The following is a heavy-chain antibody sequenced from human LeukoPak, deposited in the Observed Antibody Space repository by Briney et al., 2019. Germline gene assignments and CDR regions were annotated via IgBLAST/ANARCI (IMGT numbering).Heavy chain of an antibody. V-gene: IGHV1-46*01. D-gene: IGHD1-26*01. CDR3: AREGLRGSQLDYYGMDV. J-gene: IGHJ6*02. Sequence: PRASVKVSCTASGYTFTSYYMHWVRQAPGQGLEWMGIINPSGGSTSYAQKFQGRVTMTRDTSTSTVYMELSSLRSEDTAVYYCAREGLRGSQLDYYGMDVWGQGTTVTVSS. CDR1: GYTFTSYY. CDR2: INPSGGST.